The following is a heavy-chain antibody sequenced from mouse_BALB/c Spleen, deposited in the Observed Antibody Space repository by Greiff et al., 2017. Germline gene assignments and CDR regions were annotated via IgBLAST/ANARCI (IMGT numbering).Heavy chain of an antibody. D-gene: IGHD1-1*01. V-gene: IGHV3-6*02. CDR2: ISYDGSN. J-gene: IGHJ4*01. Sequence: EVQLQESGPGLVKPSQSLSLTCSVTGYSITSGYYWNWIRQFPGNKLEWMGYISYDGSNNYNPSLKNRISITRDTSKNQFFLKLNSVTTEDTATYYCARRDYYGSRDAMDYWGQGTSVTVSS. CDR3: ARRDYYGSRDAMDY. CDR1: GYSITSGYY.